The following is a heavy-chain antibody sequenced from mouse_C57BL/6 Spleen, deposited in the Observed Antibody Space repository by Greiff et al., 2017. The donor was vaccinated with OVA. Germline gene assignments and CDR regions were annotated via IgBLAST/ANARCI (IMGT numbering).Heavy chain of an antibody. CDR2: IDPNSGGT. D-gene: IGHD1-1*01. J-gene: IGHJ2*01. V-gene: IGHV1-72*01. Sequence: QVQLQQPGAELVKPGASVKLSCKASGYTFTSYWMHWVKQRPGRGLEWIGRIDPNSGGTKYNEKFKSKATLTVDKPSSTAYMQLSILTSEDSAVYYCASLYYYGSSYDFDYWGQGTTLTVSS. CDR3: ASLYYYGSSYDFDY. CDR1: GYTFTSYW.